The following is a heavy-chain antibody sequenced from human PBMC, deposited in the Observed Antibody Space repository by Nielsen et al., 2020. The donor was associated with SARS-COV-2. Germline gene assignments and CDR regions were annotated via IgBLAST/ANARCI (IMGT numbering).Heavy chain of an antibody. V-gene: IGHV3-21*04. J-gene: IGHJ2*01. CDR1: GLTFNTYS. CDR3: ARVAGTPPVSYSYFDL. CDR2: ISSSGSYI. Sequence: GESLKISCAASGLTFNTYSMIWVRQAPGGGLEWVSHISSSGSYIYYADSVKGRFTISKDSAKNSLYLQMNSLRAEDTAVYYCARVAGTPPVSYSYFDLWGRGTLVTVSS. D-gene: IGHD6-19*01.